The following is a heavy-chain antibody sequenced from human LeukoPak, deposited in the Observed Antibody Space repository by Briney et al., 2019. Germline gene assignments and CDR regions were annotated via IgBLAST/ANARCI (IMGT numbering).Heavy chain of an antibody. CDR1: GFTFSSNY. CDR3: ARVQYGYDSSGLDY. Sequence: GGSLRLSCAASGFTFSSNYMSWVRQAPGKGLEWVSVIYSGGSTYYADSVKGRFTISRDNSKNTLYLQMNSLRAEDTAVYYCARVQYGYDSSGLDYWGQGTLVTVSS. V-gene: IGHV3-53*01. CDR2: IYSGGST. J-gene: IGHJ4*02. D-gene: IGHD3-22*01.